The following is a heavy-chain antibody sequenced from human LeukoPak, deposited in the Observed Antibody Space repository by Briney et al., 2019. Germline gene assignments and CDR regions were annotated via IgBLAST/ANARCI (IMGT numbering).Heavy chain of an antibody. CDR2: ISWNSGST. D-gene: IGHD6-6*01. J-gene: IGHJ4*02. CDR3: AKERASLTLTRGYFDY. V-gene: IGHV3-9*01. Sequence: GGSLRLSCAASGFTFDDYAMHWVRQAPGQGLEWVSGISWNSGSTGYADSVKGRFTISRDNAKNSLYLQMISPRTEDTSLYYCAKERASLTLTRGYFDYWGQGTLVTVSS. CDR1: GFTFDDYA.